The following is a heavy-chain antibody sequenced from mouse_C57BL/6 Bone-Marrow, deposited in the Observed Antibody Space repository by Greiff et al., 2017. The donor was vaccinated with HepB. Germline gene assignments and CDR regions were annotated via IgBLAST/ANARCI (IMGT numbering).Heavy chain of an antibody. Sequence: QVQLKESGAELVRPGASVKMSCKASGYTFTSYNMHWVKQTPRQGLEWIGAIYPGNGDTSYNQKFKGKATLTVDKSSSTAYMQLSSLTSEDSAVYFCARDDDDYDGRFPFAYWGQGTLVTVSA. CDR3: ARDDDDYDGRFPFAY. CDR1: GYTFTSYN. D-gene: IGHD2-4*01. CDR2: IYPGNGDT. V-gene: IGHV1-12*01. J-gene: IGHJ3*01.